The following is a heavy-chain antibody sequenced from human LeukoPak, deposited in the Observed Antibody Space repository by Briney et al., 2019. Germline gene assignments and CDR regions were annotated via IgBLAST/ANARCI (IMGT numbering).Heavy chain of an antibody. J-gene: IGHJ4*02. CDR2: INYSGTT. Sequence: SETLSLTCTVPGGSISSYYWSWTRQPPGKGLEWIGYINYSGTTNYNPSLKSRVTISVDTSKNQFSLKMTSVTAADTAVYYCARGAGWWDLWGQGTLATVS. V-gene: IGHV4-59*01. CDR1: GGSISSYY. D-gene: IGHD1-26*01. CDR3: ARGAGWWDL.